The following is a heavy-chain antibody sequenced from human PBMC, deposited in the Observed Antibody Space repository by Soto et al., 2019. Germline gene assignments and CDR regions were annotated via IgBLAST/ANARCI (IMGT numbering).Heavy chain of an antibody. V-gene: IGHV4-31*03. CDR1: GGSISSGGCY. CDR3: ARGSRVAVAGRYYGMDV. CDR2: IYYSGST. Sequence: SLTCTVSGGSISSGGCYWSWKRQHPGKGLEWIGYIYYSGSTYYNPSLKSRVTISVDTSKNQFSLKLSSVTAADTAVYYCARGSRVAVAGRYYGMDVWGQGTTVTVSS. D-gene: IGHD6-19*01. J-gene: IGHJ6*02.